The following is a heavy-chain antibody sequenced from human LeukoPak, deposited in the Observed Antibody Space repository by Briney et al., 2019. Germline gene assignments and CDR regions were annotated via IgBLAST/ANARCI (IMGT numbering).Heavy chain of an antibody. CDR2: IYPGDSDT. Sequence: GESLKISCKGSGYSFTSYWIGWVRQMPGKGQEWMGIIYPGDSDTRYSPSFQGQVTISADKSISTAYLQWSSLKASDTAMYYCARKGYYYDSSGYYHSAFDIWGQGTMVTVSS. D-gene: IGHD3-22*01. CDR1: GYSFTSYW. CDR3: ARKGYYYDSSGYYHSAFDI. J-gene: IGHJ3*02. V-gene: IGHV5-51*01.